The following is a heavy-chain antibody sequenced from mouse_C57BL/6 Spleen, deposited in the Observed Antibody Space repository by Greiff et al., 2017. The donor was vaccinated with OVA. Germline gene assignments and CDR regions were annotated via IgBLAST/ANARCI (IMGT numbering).Heavy chain of an antibody. V-gene: IGHV1-39*01. D-gene: IGHD2-4*01. Sequence: EVKLQESGPELVKPGASVKISCKASGYSFTDYNMNWVKQSNGKSLEWIGVINPNYGTTSYNQKFKGKATLTVDQSSSTAYMQLNSLTSEDSAVYYCARSAGLRQGAWFAYWGQGTLVTVSA. J-gene: IGHJ3*01. CDR3: ARSAGLRQGAWFAY. CDR1: GYSFTDYN. CDR2: INPNYGTT.